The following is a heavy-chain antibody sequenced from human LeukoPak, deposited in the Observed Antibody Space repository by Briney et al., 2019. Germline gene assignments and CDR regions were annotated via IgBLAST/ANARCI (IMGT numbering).Heavy chain of an antibody. CDR1: GGSFSSYY. V-gene: IGHV4-59*08. Sequence: ASETLSLTCAVYGGSFSSYYWSWIRQPPGKGLEWIGYIYYSGSTNYNPSLKSRVTISVDTSKNQFSLKLSSVTAADTAVYYCARRYSYGYTYLFDYWGQGTLVTVSS. CDR3: ARRYSYGYTYLFDY. D-gene: IGHD5-18*01. J-gene: IGHJ4*02. CDR2: IYYSGST.